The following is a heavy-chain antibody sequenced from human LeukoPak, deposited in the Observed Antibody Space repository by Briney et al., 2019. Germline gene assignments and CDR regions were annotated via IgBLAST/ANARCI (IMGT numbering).Heavy chain of an antibody. CDR1: GFTFSSYW. V-gene: IGHV3-7*01. CDR3: AEMGYQLTDLDDAFDI. Sequence: VQPGGSLRLSCAASGFTFSSYWMSWVRQAPGKGLEWVANIKQDGSEKYYVDSVKGRFTISRDNAKNSLYLQMNSLRAEDTAVYYCAEMGYQLTDLDDAFDIWGQGTMVTVSS. CDR2: IKQDGSEK. J-gene: IGHJ3*02. D-gene: IGHD2-2*01.